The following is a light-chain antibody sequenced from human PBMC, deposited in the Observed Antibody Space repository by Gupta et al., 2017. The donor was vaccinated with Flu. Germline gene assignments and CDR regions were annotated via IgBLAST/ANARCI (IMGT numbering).Light chain of an antibody. CDR3: QTWGASTWV. J-gene: IGLJ3*02. CDR2: IISDGSH. V-gene: IGLV4-69*01. Sequence: QPVLPQSPSALSSLGASVKLTCTLSSAHSSYAIAWHQQQPEKGPRYLMKIISDGSHTKGDGIPDRFSGSSSGAERHLTISSLQSEDEADYYCQTWGASTWVFGGGTKLTVL. CDR1: SAHSSYA.